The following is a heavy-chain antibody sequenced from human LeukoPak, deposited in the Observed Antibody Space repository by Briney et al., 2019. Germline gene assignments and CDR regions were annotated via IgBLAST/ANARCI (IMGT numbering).Heavy chain of an antibody. Sequence: GGSLRLSCAASGFTFRNFWMHWVRQVPGKGLVWVSRINTDGTDTDYADSVKGRFTISRDHASNTLYLQMNSLRDGDAAVYYCARGYCTNGVCFYLDYWGQGTLVTVSS. CDR1: GFTFRNFW. J-gene: IGHJ4*02. CDR2: INTDGTDT. D-gene: IGHD2-8*01. V-gene: IGHV3-74*01. CDR3: ARGYCTNGVCFYLDY.